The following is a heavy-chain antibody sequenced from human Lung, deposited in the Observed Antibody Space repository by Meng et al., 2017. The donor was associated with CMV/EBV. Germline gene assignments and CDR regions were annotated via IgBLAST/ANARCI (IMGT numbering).Heavy chain of an antibody. J-gene: IGHJ4*02. Sequence: GESLKISCAASGFSFSSYGMQWVRQAPGKGLEWVAFIRYDGSNKYYVDSVKGRLTISRDNSRNMLYLQMNSLRVADTAVYYCAKDDSAYFDFRSGYSTPPDYWGQGXLVTVSS. CDR3: AKDDSAYFDFRSGYSTPPDY. D-gene: IGHD3-3*01. CDR1: GFSFSSYG. V-gene: IGHV3-30*02. CDR2: IRYDGSNK.